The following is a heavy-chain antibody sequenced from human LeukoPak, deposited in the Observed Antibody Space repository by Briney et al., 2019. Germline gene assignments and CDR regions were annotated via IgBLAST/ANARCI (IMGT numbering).Heavy chain of an antibody. D-gene: IGHD1-26*01. CDR3: TWVGTTWFHS. J-gene: IGHJ5*01. CDR1: GFNFSDAR. Sequence: VGSLRLSCAASGFNFSDARMSGVREAPGKGVEGVARLRTNTGHGTTQYAATVKGRFTISRDDSNETLYLQMNRLRLEDTAVYFCTWVGTTWFHSWGQGTLVTVSS. V-gene: IGHV3-15*01. CDR2: LRTNTGHGTT.